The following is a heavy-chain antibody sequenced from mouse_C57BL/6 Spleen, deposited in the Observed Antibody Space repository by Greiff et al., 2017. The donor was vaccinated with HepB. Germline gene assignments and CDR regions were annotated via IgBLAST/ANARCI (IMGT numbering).Heavy chain of an antibody. V-gene: IGHV1-59*01. Sequence: QVQLQQPGAELVRPGTSVKLSCKASGYTFTSYWMHWVKQRPGQGLEWIGVIDPSDSYTNYNQKFKGKATLTVDTSSSTAYMQLSSLTSEDSAVYYCARKIYYGNSFDYWGQGTTLTVSS. CDR1: GYTFTSYW. CDR3: ARKIYYGNSFDY. J-gene: IGHJ2*01. CDR2: IDPSDSYT. D-gene: IGHD2-1*01.